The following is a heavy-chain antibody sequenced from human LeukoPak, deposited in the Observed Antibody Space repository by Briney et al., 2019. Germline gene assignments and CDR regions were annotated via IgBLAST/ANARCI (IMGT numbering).Heavy chain of an antibody. V-gene: IGHV4-30-2*01. CDR3: ARLLNRAFDF. J-gene: IGHJ4*02. D-gene: IGHD2/OR15-2a*01. CDR2: IYPSGNT. CDR1: GDSISSGTHY. Sequence: SETLSLTCTASGDSISSGTHYWNWLRQPPGKGLEWIGYIYPSGNTYYNPSLKSRVTISVDRSKNDFSLKLSSVTAADTAVYYCARLLNRAFDFWGQGTLVTVSS.